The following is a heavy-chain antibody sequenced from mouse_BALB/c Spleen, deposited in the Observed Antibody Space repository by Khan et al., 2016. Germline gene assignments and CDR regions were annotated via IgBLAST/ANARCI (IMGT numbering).Heavy chain of an antibody. V-gene: IGHV5-6-5*01. J-gene: IGHJ2*01. D-gene: IGHD1-1*01. CDR2: ISSGGYS. CDR3: ARDNYGNPFDY. Sequence: EVQLVESGGGLMKPGESLKLSCAAAGFTFSTYAMSWVRQTPEKRLEWVASISSGGYSYYPDSIMGRFTISTDNAGNILYLQVSRLMSEDSAMSYCARDNYGNPFDYWGQGTTLTVSS. CDR1: GFTFSTYA.